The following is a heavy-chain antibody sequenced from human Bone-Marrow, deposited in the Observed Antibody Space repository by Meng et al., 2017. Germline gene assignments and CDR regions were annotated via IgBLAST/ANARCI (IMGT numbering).Heavy chain of an antibody. V-gene: IGHV3-23*01. CDR2: ISGSGGST. CDR1: GFTFSSYA. Sequence: ESLKISCAASGFTFSSYAMSWVRQAPGKGLEWVSAISGSGGSTYYADSVKGRFTISRDNSKNTLYLQMNSLRAEDTAVYYCAKALEQWLVTSDAFDIWGQGTMVTVSS. CDR3: AKALEQWLVTSDAFDI. D-gene: IGHD6-19*01. J-gene: IGHJ3*02.